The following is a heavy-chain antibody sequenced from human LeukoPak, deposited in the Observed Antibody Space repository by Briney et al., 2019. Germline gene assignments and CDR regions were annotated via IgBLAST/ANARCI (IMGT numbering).Heavy chain of an antibody. D-gene: IGHD3-10*01. CDR1: GFSVSDYY. CDR3: ARGTYYSGSGPGNWFDP. J-gene: IGHJ5*02. V-gene: IGHV3-69-1*01. CDR2: ITKKIVI. Sequence: PGGSLRLSCAASGFSVSDYYMNWIRQSPGKGLEWVSHITKKIVIEYADSVKGRFTISRDNANNIVFLQTDSLRPEDTAVYYCARGTYYSGSGPGNWFDPWGHGTLVTVSS.